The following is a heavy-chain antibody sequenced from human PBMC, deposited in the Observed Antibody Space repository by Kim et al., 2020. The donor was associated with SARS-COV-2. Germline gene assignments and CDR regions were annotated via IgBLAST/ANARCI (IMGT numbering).Heavy chain of an antibody. Sequence: GGSLRLSCAASGFTVSTNYMSWVRQAPGKGLEWVSAVYGGGSIYYADSVKGRFTISRHNSKNTLYLQMNSLRPEDTAVYHCVREETGGGSLDYWGQGTLV. CDR3: VREETGGGSLDY. J-gene: IGHJ4*02. CDR1: GFTVSTNY. CDR2: VYGGGSI. D-gene: IGHD1-26*01. V-gene: IGHV3-53*04.